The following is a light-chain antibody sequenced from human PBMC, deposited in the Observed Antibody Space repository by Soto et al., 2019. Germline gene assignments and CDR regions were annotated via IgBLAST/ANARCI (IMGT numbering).Light chain of an antibody. Sequence: QSVLAQPASVSGSPGQSITISCTGTSSDVGGYNYVSWYQQHPGKAPKLMIYDVSNRPSGVSNRFSGSKSGNTASLTISGLQAEDEADYYCSSYTSSSFPYVFGTGTKVTV. CDR3: SSYTSSSFPYV. CDR1: SSDVGGYNY. J-gene: IGLJ1*01. V-gene: IGLV2-14*01. CDR2: DVS.